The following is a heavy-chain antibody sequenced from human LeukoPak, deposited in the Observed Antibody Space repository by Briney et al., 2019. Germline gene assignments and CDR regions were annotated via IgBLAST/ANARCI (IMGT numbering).Heavy chain of an antibody. CDR3: ARREVVVYYDAFDI. Sequence: GGSLRLSYAASGFTFSTYAIHWVRQAPGKGLEWVALISYDGSNKYYADSVKGRFTISRDNSKNTLYLQMNSLRAENTAVYYCARREVVVYYDAFDIWGQRTMVSVSS. CDR2: ISYDGSNK. J-gene: IGHJ3*02. D-gene: IGHD3-22*01. V-gene: IGHV3-30*04. CDR1: GFTFSTYA.